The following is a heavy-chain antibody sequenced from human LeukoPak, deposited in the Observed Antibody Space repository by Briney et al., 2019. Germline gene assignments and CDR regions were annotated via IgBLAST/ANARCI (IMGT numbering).Heavy chain of an antibody. CDR1: GGSISSYY. Sequence: SETLSLTCTVSGGSISSYYWSWIRQPAGKGLEWIGRIYTSGTTHYNPSLKSRVTMSVDTSKNQFSLKLSSVTAADTAVYYCARLSAVTTSFDYWGQGTLVTVSS. J-gene: IGHJ4*02. CDR2: IYTSGTT. CDR3: ARLSAVTTSFDY. D-gene: IGHD4-17*01. V-gene: IGHV4-4*07.